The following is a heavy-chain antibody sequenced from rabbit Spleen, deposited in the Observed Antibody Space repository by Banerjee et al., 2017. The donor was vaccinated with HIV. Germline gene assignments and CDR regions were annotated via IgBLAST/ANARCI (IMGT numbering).Heavy chain of an antibody. V-gene: IGHV1S45*01. Sequence: QEQLKESGGGLVQPGGSLKLSCKASGFDFSNYGVSWVRQAPGKGLESIACIYGGSSGSTYYANWAKGRFTVSKTSSTTVTLQMTSLTVADTATYFCARAPAYHFGYVGYTSATQFYFNLWGPGTLVTVS. CDR3: ARAPAYHFGYVGYTSATQFYFNL. CDR1: GFDFSNYG. J-gene: IGHJ4*01. CDR2: IYGGSSGST. D-gene: IGHD6-1*01.